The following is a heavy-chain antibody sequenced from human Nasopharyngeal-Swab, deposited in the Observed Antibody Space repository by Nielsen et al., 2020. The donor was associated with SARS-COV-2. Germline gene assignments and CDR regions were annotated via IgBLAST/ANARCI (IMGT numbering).Heavy chain of an antibody. D-gene: IGHD3-10*01. CDR1: GFTFSSYG. J-gene: IGHJ4*02. CDR3: ARDWGGDYYGSGSYYPEDY. V-gene: IGHV3-30*03. Sequence: GESLKISCAASGFTFSSYGMHWVRQAPGKGLEWVAVISYDGSNKYYADSVKGRFTISRDNSKNTLYLQMNSLRAEDTAVYYCARDWGGDYYGSGSYYPEDYWGQGTLVTVSS. CDR2: ISYDGSNK.